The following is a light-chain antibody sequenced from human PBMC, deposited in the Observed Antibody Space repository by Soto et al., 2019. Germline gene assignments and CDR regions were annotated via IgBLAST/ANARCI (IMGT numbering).Light chain of an antibody. CDR3: QQYGSSSWT. J-gene: IGKJ1*01. CDR2: GAS. Sequence: EIVLTQSPGTLSFSAGEGATLSCRASQRVNSRYLAWYQQKPGQAPRLLIYGASGRAAGIPDRFSGSGSGTDFTLTISRLEPEDFAVYYCQQYGSSSWTFGQGTKVDIK. V-gene: IGKV3-20*01. CDR1: QRVNSRY.